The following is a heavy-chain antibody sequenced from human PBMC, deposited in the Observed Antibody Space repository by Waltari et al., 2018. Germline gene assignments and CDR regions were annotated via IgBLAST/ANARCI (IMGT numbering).Heavy chain of an antibody. Sequence: QVQLQESGPGLVKPSQTLSLTCTVSGGSISSGSYYWSWIRQPAGKGLEWIGRIYTSGSTNYNPSLKSRVTRSVDTSKNQFSLKLSSVTAADTAVYYCAKSGGWPYYFDYWGQGTLVTVSS. D-gene: IGHD6-19*01. CDR3: AKSGGWPYYFDY. V-gene: IGHV4-61*02. CDR2: IYTSGST. J-gene: IGHJ4*02. CDR1: GGSISSGSYY.